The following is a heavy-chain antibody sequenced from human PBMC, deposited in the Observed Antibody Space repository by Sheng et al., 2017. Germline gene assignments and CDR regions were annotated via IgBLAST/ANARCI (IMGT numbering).Heavy chain of an antibody. CDR2: IKPNSGGT. J-gene: IGHJ3*01. V-gene: IGHV1-2*02. Sequence: QVQLVQSGADVRKPGASVKVSCKASGYTFTDYYIHWVRQAPGQGPEWMGWIKPNSGGTRYAQKFEGRVTMTRDTSISTAFLELSSLRSDDAAVYYCARTSTHSNYVLMFWGQG. CDR3: ARTSTHSNYVLMF. CDR1: GYTFTDYY. D-gene: IGHD4-4*01.